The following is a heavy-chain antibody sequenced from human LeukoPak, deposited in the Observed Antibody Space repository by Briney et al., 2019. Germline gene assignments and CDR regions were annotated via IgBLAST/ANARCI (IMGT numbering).Heavy chain of an antibody. V-gene: IGHV3-7*01. J-gene: IGHJ4*02. CDR2: IKQDGSEK. Sequence: GGSLRLSCAASEFTFSSYWMSWVRQAPGKGLEWVANIKQDGSEKYYVDSVKGRFTISRDNAKNSLYLQMNSLRAEDTAVYYCASPERDYWGQGTLVTVSS. CDR1: EFTFSSYW. CDR3: ASPERDY.